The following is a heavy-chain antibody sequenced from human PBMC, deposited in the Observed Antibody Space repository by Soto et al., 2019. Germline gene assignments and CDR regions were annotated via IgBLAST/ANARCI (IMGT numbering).Heavy chain of an antibody. CDR3: ATFTSSSSIGY. Sequence: ASVKVSCKXSVYTFSTYGFSWVRQAPGQGLEWVGRISPYNGYTDYAQKSQGRVTMTTETSTSTGYMELRSLTSDDTAVYYCATFTSSSSIGYWGQGTLVTVSS. V-gene: IGHV1-18*04. D-gene: IGHD6-6*01. J-gene: IGHJ4*02. CDR2: ISPYNGYT. CDR1: VYTFSTYG.